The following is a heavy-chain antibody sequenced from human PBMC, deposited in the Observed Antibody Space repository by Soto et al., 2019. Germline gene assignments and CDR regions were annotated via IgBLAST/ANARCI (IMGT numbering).Heavy chain of an antibody. J-gene: IGHJ3*01. CDR2: ISSSASTI. CDR1: GFTFSSYE. V-gene: IGHV3-48*03. CDR3: ARERSSWYTDAFDV. D-gene: IGHD6-13*01. Sequence: QSGGSLRLSCAASGFTFSSYEMNWVRQAPGKGLEWVSYISSSASTIYYVDSVKGRFTISRDNAKNSLYLQMNSLTAEDTAVYYCARERSSWYTDAFDVWGQGTMVTVSS.